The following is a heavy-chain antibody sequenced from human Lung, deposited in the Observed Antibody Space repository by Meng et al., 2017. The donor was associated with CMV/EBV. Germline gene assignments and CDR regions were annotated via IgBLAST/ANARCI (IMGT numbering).Heavy chain of an antibody. J-gene: IGHJ4*02. V-gene: IGHV3-53*01. CDR3: ARGLAADGIFDS. Sequence: SCAASGLIVRNTYMNWVRRAPGKGLEWVSIIYIGDTTYYTDSVKGRFTISRDTSKNTLYLQMNSLRVEDTAVYYCARGLAADGIFDSWGQGTLVTVSS. CDR1: GLIVRNTY. CDR2: IYIGDTT. D-gene: IGHD6-13*01.